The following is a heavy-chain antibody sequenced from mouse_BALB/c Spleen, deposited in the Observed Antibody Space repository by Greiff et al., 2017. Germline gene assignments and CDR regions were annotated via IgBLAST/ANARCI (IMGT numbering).Heavy chain of an antibody. CDR2: ISYSGST. Sequence: DVQLQESGPSLVKPSQTLSLTCSVTGDSITSGYWNWIRKFPGNKLEYMGYISYSGSTYYNPSLKSRISITRDTSKNQYYLQLNSVTTEDTATYYCARYGYDSYWYFDVWGAGTTVTVSS. V-gene: IGHV3-8*02. J-gene: IGHJ1*01. CDR1: GDSITSGY. CDR3: ARYGYDSYWYFDV. D-gene: IGHD2-4*01.